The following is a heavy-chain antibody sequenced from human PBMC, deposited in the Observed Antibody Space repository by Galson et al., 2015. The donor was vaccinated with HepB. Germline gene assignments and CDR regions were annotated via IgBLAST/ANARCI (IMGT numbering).Heavy chain of an antibody. CDR1: GYTFTSYG. D-gene: IGHD4-17*01. J-gene: IGHJ2*01. Sequence: SVKVSCKASGYTFTSYGISWVRQAPGQGLEWMGWISAYNGNTNYAQKLQGRVTMTTDTSTSTAYMELRSLRSDDTAVYYCARVAYGDYDWYFDLWGRGTLVTVSS. CDR2: ISAYNGNT. CDR3: ARVAYGDYDWYFDL. V-gene: IGHV1-18*04.